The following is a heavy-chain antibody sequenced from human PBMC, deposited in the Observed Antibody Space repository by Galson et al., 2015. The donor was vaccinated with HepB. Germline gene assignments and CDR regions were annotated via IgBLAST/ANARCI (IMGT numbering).Heavy chain of an antibody. CDR1: GFTFTNYA. Sequence: SLRLSCAASGFTFTNYAMNWVRQAPGKGLEWVSDISGSGSRTSYADSVKGRFTISRDNSENIVYLQMKSLGVEDTALYYCAKFRGMDIGEYHFDHWGQGTLVTVSS. CDR2: ISGSGSRT. CDR3: AKFRGMDIGEYHFDH. V-gene: IGHV3-23*01. J-gene: IGHJ4*02. D-gene: IGHD2-2*03.